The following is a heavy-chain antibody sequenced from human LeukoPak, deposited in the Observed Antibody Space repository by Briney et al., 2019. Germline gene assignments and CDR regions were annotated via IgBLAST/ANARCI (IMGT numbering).Heavy chain of an antibody. Sequence: PSETLSLTCTVSGGSISTYYWSWIRQPPGKGLEWIAHIHYSGAIKYNPSLKSRVSMSVDTSKNQFSLRLSSVTAADTAVYYCARALGYSFDYWGQGTLDTVSS. CDR3: ARALGYSFDY. V-gene: IGHV4-59*08. J-gene: IGHJ4*02. CDR2: IHYSGAI. CDR1: GGSISTYY. D-gene: IGHD5-18*01.